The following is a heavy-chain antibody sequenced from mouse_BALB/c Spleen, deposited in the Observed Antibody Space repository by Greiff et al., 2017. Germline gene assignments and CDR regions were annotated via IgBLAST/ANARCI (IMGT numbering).Heavy chain of an antibody. CDR1: GYTFTNYW. CDR2: IYPGGGYT. CDR3: ARRGLLRGSYAMDY. V-gene: IGHV1-63*02. D-gene: IGHD1-1*01. J-gene: IGHJ4*01. Sequence: QVQLKQSGAELVRPGTSVKISCKASGYTFTNYWLGWVKQRPGHGLEWIGDIYPGGGYTNYNEKFKGKATLTADTSSSTAYMQLSSLTSEDSAVYFCARRGLLRGSYAMDYWGQGTSVTVS.